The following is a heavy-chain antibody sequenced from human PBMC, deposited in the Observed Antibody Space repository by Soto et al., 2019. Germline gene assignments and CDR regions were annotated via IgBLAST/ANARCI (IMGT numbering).Heavy chain of an antibody. CDR1: GFTFSSYA. D-gene: IGHD3-22*01. CDR3: AKESNYYDSSGLPTYFDF. Sequence: LRLSCAASGFTFSSYAMSWVRRAPGKGLEWVSTNSGSGGSTYYADSVKGRFTSSRDNSKNTLYLQMNSLRAEDTAVYYCAKESNYYDSSGLPTYFDFWGQGTLLTVSS. CDR2: NSGSGGST. V-gene: IGHV3-23*01. J-gene: IGHJ4*02.